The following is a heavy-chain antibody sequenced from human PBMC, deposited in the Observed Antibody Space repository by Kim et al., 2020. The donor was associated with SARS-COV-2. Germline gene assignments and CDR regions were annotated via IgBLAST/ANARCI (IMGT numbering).Heavy chain of an antibody. CDR1: GFTLSTYS. D-gene: IGHD2-15*01. J-gene: IGHJ4*02. Sequence: GGSLRLSCAVSGFTLSTYSMNWVRQAPGKGLEWVSSASTSGKYIFYADSVKGRFTISRDNAKNSLYLQLNSLRVEDTAVYYCARDYGSCWSQIWDNYSFDSWSQGTVVTVSS. V-gene: IGHV3-21*01. CDR3: ARDYGSCWSQIWDNYSFDS. CDR2: ASTSGKYI.